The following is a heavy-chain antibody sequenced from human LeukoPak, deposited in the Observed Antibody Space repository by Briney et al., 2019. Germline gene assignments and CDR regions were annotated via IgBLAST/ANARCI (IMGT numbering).Heavy chain of an antibody. Sequence: SETLSLTCTVSGGSISSSSYYWGWIRQPPGKGLEWIASIYYSGSTYYNPSLKSRVTISIDTSKNQFSLKLSSVTAADTAVYYCARRLAGTEDYWGQGTLVTVSS. J-gene: IGHJ4*02. CDR3: ARRLAGTEDY. D-gene: IGHD6-13*01. CDR2: IYYSGST. V-gene: IGHV4-39*01. CDR1: GGSISSSSYY.